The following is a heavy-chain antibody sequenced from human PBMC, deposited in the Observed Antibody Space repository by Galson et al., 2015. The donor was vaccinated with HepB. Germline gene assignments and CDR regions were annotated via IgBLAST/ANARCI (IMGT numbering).Heavy chain of an antibody. CDR2: INPHNGGT. Sequence: SVKVSCKASRYTFSDYYIHWVRQAPGQGLQWMGWINPHNGGTNYAQNFEGRVTMTRETSISTVYMELSRLTSDDTAVYYCAREPPLVGVTGDYWGRGTLVTVSS. CDR1: RYTFSDYY. V-gene: IGHV1-2*02. CDR3: AREPPLVGVTGDY. J-gene: IGHJ4*02. D-gene: IGHD1-26*01.